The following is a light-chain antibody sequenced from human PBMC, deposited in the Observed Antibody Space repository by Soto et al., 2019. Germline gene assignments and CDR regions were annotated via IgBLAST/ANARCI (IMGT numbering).Light chain of an antibody. Sequence: EIVMTQSPATLSLSPGQRATLSCRASQSVSSKLAWYQQRPGQAPRLLIYSASTRATGIPARFSGSGSGTEFTLTISSLQSEDFAVYYCQQYGHSPRTFGQGTKVDIK. J-gene: IGKJ1*01. V-gene: IGKV3-15*01. CDR1: QSVSSK. CDR3: QQYGHSPRT. CDR2: SAS.